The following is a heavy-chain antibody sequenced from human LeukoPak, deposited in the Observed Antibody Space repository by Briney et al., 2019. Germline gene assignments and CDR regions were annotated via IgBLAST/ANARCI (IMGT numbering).Heavy chain of an antibody. Sequence: GGSLRLSCAASGFTFDDYAMHWVRQAPGKGLEWVSGISWNSGSIGYADSVKGRFTISRDNAKNSLYLQMNSLRAEDTVLYYCAKDGPEAFDIWGQGTMVTVSS. CDR2: ISWNSGSI. J-gene: IGHJ3*02. V-gene: IGHV3-9*01. CDR3: AKDGPEAFDI. CDR1: GFTFDDYA.